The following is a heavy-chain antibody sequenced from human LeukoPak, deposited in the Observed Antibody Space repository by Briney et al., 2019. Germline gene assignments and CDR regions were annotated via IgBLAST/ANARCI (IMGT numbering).Heavy chain of an antibody. CDR1: VDTFTGCF. V-gene: IGHV1-2*02. J-gene: IGHJ5*02. Sequence: GASVKVSCKASVDTFTGCFFHWVRQAPGQGLEWMGWISPDSGDTNYAQKFQDRVTLTKDTSISTAYMKLRALTSDDTAIYYCARVVLGSSLFDPWGQGTLVTVSS. CDR2: ISPDSGDT. D-gene: IGHD6-6*01. CDR3: ARVVLGSSLFDP.